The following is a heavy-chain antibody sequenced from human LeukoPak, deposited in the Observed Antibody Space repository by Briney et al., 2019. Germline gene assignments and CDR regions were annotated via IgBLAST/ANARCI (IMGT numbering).Heavy chain of an antibody. CDR2: ISYDGSNK. V-gene: IGHV3-30*04. D-gene: IGHD5-18*01. J-gene: IGHJ4*02. Sequence: PGRSLRLSCAASGFTFSSYAMHWVRQAPGKGLEWVAVISYDGSNKYYADSVKGRFTISRDNSKNTLYLQMNSLRAEDTAVYYCARDVDTAMVMAYYFDYWGQGTLVTVSS. CDR3: ARDVDTAMVMAYYFDY. CDR1: GFTFSSYA.